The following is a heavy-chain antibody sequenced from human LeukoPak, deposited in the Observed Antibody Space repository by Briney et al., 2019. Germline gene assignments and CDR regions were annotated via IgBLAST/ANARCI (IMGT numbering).Heavy chain of an antibody. J-gene: IGHJ5*02. CDR2: INHSGST. CDR3: TSTDYDFWSGDMTT. CDR1: GGSFSGYY. V-gene: IGHV4-34*01. Sequence: SETLSLTCAVYGGSFSGYYWSWIRQPPGKGLEWIGEINHSGSTNYNPSLKSRVTISVDTSKNQFSLKLSSVTAADTAVYYCTSTDYDFWSGDMTTWGQGTLVTVSS. D-gene: IGHD3-3*01.